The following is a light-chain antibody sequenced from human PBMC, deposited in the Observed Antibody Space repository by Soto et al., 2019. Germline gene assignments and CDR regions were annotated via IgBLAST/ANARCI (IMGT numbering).Light chain of an antibody. V-gene: IGKV2-28*01. Sequence: IVMTQSPLSLPVTPGEPASISCRSSQSLLHTNGKKYMDWCLQKPGQSPQLLIYLGSNRASGVPDRFSGSGSGTDFSLKISRVEAEDVGVYYCMQALQTPITFGQGTRLEIK. CDR3: MQALQTPIT. J-gene: IGKJ5*01. CDR1: QSLLHTNGKKY. CDR2: LGS.